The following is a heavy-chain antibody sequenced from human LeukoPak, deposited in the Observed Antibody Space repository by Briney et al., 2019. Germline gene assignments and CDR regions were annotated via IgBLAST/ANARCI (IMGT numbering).Heavy chain of an antibody. CDR1: GDSVSSGNYY. CDR3: ARGLRMAVAGRGEFHY. Sequence: SETLSLTCTVSGDSVSSGNYYRSWIRQPPGKGLEWIAYIYYSGSTNYNPSLKSRVTISVDTSKNQFSLKLSSVTAADTAVYYCARGLRMAVAGRGEFHYWGQGTLVTVSS. D-gene: IGHD6-13*01. V-gene: IGHV4-61*01. J-gene: IGHJ4*02. CDR2: IYYSGST.